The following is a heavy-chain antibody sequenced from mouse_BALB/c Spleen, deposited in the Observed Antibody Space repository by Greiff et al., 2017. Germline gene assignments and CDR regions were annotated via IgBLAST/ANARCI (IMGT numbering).Heavy chain of an antibody. CDR2: ISTYYGDA. J-gene: IGHJ4*01. CDR3: ARKAGYAMDD. Sequence: QVQLKESGAELVRPGVSVKISCKGSGYTFTDYAMHWVKQSHAKSLEWIGVISTYYGDASYNQKFKGKATMTVDKSSSTAYMELARLTSEDSAIYYCARKAGYAMDDWGQGTSVTVSS. CDR1: GYTFTDYA. V-gene: IGHV1S137*01.